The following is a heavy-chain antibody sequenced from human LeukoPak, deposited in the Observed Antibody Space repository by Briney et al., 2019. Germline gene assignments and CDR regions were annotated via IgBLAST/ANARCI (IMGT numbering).Heavy chain of an antibody. J-gene: IGHJ4*02. Sequence: GGSLRLSCAASGSTFNYYAMNWVRQAPGKGLVWVSGISGSGDTTYYADSVKGRFTISRDNSKNTVNLQMNSLRAEDTAVYYCAKDCTSCPYHWGQGTLVTVSS. CDR2: ISGSGDTT. D-gene: IGHD2-2*01. CDR3: AKDCTSCPYH. CDR1: GSTFNYYA. V-gene: IGHV3-23*01.